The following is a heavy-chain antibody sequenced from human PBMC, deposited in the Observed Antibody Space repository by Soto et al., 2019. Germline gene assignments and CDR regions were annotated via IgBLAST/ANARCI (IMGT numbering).Heavy chain of an antibody. CDR2: ISGSGGST. CDR3: AKDIGSRDYSYDAMDG. V-gene: IGHV3-23*01. D-gene: IGHD1-26*01. J-gene: IGHJ6*02. CDR1: GCTFSRYA. Sequence: VRLYCPASGCTFSRYALRWVRQAPGKGLEWVSAISGSGGSTYYADSVKGRFTISRDNSKNTLYLQMNSLRAEDTAVYYCAKDIGSRDYSYDAMDGCGQGTTVTLAS.